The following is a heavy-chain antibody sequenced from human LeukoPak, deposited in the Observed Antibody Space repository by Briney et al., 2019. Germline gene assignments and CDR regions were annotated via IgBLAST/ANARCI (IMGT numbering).Heavy chain of an antibody. D-gene: IGHD3-22*01. CDR1: GFTFSSYG. CDR2: IWCDGSNK. J-gene: IGHJ1*01. V-gene: IGHV3-33*01. Sequence: GGSLRLSCAASGFTFSSYGMHWVRQAPGKGLEWVAVIWCDGSNKYYADSAKGRFTISRDNSKNTLYLQMNSLRAEDTAVYYCARGSHYCDSSGYYYFQHWGQGTLVTVSS. CDR3: ARGSHYCDSSGYYYFQH.